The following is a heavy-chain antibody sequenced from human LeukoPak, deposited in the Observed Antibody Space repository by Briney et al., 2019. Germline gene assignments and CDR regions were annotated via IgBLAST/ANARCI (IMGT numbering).Heavy chain of an antibody. CDR2: INEDGSTT. CDR3: ARGVPPCFDP. CDR1: GFSFSRYW. Sequence: GGSLSLSCAASGFSFSRYWMHWVRHSPGKGLVWVLRINEDGSTTTYADSVKGRFTISRDNAKNTLHLQMNSLRAEDTAVYYCARGVPPCFDPWGQGTLVTVSS. D-gene: IGHD3-10*01. J-gene: IGHJ5*02. V-gene: IGHV3-74*03.